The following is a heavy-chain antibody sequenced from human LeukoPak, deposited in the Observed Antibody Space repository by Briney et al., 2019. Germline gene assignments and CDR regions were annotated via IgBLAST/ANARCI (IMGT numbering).Heavy chain of an antibody. J-gene: IGHJ5*02. CDR3: ARTVVVPAAIEGDWFDP. CDR2: IIPIFGTA. Sequence: ASVKVSCKASGGTFSSYAISWVRQAPGQGLEWMGGIIPIFGTANYAQKFQGRVTITADESTSTAYMELSRLRSDDTAVYYCARTVVVPAAIEGDWFDPWGQGTLVTVSS. V-gene: IGHV1-69*13. CDR1: GGTFSSYA. D-gene: IGHD2-2*02.